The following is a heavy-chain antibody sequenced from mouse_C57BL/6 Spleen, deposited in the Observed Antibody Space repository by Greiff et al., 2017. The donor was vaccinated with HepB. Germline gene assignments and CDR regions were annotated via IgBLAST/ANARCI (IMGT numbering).Heavy chain of an antibody. Sequence: VQLQQPGAELVRPGASVKLSCTASGFYIKDYYMHWVKQRPEQGLEWIGRIDPEAGDTEYAPKFQGKATMTADTSSNTAYLQLSSLTSADTAVYYCTYCYGSSGFAYLSQWTLVTVSA. V-gene: IGHV14-1*01. CDR2: IDPEAGDT. J-gene: IGHJ3*01. CDR3: TYCYGSSGFAY. CDR1: GFYIKDYY. D-gene: IGHD1-1*01.